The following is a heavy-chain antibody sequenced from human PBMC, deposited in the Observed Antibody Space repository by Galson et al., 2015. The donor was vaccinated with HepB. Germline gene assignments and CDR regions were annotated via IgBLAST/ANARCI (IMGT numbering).Heavy chain of an antibody. D-gene: IGHD2-2*01. CDR1: GGSISSSSYY. V-gene: IGHV4-39*01. CDR2: IYYSGST. Sequence: ETLSLTCTVSGGSISSSSYYWGWIRQPPGKGLEWIGSIYYSGSTYYNPSLKSRVTISVDTSKNQFSLKLSSVTAADTTVYYCARHIVVPAAYYFDYWGQGTLVTVSS. J-gene: IGHJ4*02. CDR3: ARHIVVPAAYYFDY.